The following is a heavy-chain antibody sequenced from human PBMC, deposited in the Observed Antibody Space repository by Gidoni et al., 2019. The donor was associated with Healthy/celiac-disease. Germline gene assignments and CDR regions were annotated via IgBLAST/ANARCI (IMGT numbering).Heavy chain of an antibody. CDR3: ARGRLSRVTFGARHYYFDY. J-gene: IGHJ4*02. Sequence: VQLQASGPGLVKPSETLSLTCTVSGVSIGSYYWSWIRPPAGKGLEWIGHIYTRGGTTYNPSLKSRVTMSVDTSKNQFSLRLSSVTAADTAVYYCARGRLSRVTFGARHYYFDYWGQGTLVTVSS. CDR1: GVSIGSYY. CDR2: IYTRGGT. V-gene: IGHV4-4*07. D-gene: IGHD3-16*01.